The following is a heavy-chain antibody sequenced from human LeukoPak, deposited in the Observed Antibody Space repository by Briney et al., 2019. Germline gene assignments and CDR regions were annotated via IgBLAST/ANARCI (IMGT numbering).Heavy chain of an antibody. CDR1: GYTFTSYY. Sequence: APVKVSCKASGYTFTSYYMHWVRQAPGQGLEWMGIINPSGGSTSYAQKFQGRVTMTRDTSTSTVYMELSSLRSEDTAVYYCARDYYGSGSYPPAFVYWGQGTLVTVSS. J-gene: IGHJ4*02. D-gene: IGHD3-10*01. CDR2: INPSGGST. V-gene: IGHV1-46*01. CDR3: ARDYYGSGSYPPAFVY.